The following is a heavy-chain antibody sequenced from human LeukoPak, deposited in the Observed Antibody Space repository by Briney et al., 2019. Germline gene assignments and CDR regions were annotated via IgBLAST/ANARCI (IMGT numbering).Heavy chain of an antibody. J-gene: IGHJ6*02. V-gene: IGHV4-34*01. Sequence: SETLSLTCAVYGGSFSGYYWSWIRQPPGKGLEWLGEINHSGSTNYNPSLKSRVTISVDTSKNQFSLKLSSVTAADTAVYYCAKEGYDSSGYYPSDYYGMDVWGQGTTVTVSS. CDR1: GGSFSGYY. D-gene: IGHD3-22*01. CDR3: AKEGYDSSGYYPSDYYGMDV. CDR2: INHSGST.